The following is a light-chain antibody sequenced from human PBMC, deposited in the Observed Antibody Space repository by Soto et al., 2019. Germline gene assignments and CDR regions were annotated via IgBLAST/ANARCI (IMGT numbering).Light chain of an antibody. J-gene: IGKJ4*01. CDR3: QQYKKYST. CDR2: DAS. V-gene: IGKV1-5*01. Sequence: DIQMTHSPSTLSASVGDRVTITCRASQSIGSWLAWYQQKPGKAPKLLIYDASGLERGVPSRFSGSGSGTECTLTISSLQPDDFATYYCQQYKKYSTFGGGTKVDIK. CDR1: QSIGSW.